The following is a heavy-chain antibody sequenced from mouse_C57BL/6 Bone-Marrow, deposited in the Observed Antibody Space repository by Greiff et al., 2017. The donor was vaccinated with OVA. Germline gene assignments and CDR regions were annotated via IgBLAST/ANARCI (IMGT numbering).Heavy chain of an antibody. CDR2: IHPNSGST. Sequence: QVQLQQPGAELVKPGASVKLSCKASGYTFTSYWMHWVKQRPGQGLEWIGMIHPNSGSTNYNEKFKSKATLTVDKSSSTAYMQLSSLTSEDSAVYYCARDYGLWSFDVWGTGTTVTVSS. CDR1: GYTFTSYW. D-gene: IGHD1-2*01. V-gene: IGHV1-64*01. CDR3: ARDYGLWSFDV. J-gene: IGHJ1*03.